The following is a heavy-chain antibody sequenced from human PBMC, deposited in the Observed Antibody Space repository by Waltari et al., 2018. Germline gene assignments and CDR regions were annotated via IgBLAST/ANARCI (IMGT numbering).Heavy chain of an antibody. CDR2: IIPIFGTA. CDR3: ARANAFGVASTIAYYYMDV. Sequence: QVQLVQSGAEVKKPGSSVKVSCKAAGGTFSSYAISWVRQAPGQGLEWMGGIIPIFGTANYAQKFQGRVTITADKSTSTAYMELSSLRSEDTAVYYCARANAFGVASTIAYYYMDVWGKGTTVTVSS. J-gene: IGHJ6*03. V-gene: IGHV1-69*14. CDR1: GGTFSSYA. D-gene: IGHD3-3*01.